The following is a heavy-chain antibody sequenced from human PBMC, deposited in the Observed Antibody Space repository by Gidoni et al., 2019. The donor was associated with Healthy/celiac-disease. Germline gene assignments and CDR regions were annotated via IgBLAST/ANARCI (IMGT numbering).Heavy chain of an antibody. V-gene: IGHV3-30*18. CDR3: AKGEVPAAISVYYYYGMDV. Sequence: QVQLVESGGGVVQPGRSLRLPCAASGFTFSSYGMRWVRQAPGKGLEWVAVISYDGSNKYYADSVKGRFTISRDNSKNTLYLQMNSLRAEDTAVYYCAKGEVPAAISVYYYYGMDVWGQGTTVTVSS. CDR2: ISYDGSNK. J-gene: IGHJ6*02. D-gene: IGHD2-2*02. CDR1: GFTFSSYG.